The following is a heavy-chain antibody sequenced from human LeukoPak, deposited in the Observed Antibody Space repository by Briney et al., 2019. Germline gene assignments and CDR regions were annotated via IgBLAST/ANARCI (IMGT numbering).Heavy chain of an antibody. Sequence: PSETLSLTCAVYGGSFSGYYWSWIRQPPGKGLEWIGEINHSGSTNYNPSLKRRVTISVDTSKNQFSLKLSSVTAADTAVYYCARGGFDMITFGGVISTAYNWFDPWGQGTLVTVSS. D-gene: IGHD3-16*02. V-gene: IGHV4-34*01. CDR1: GGSFSGYY. J-gene: IGHJ5*02. CDR2: INHSGST. CDR3: ARGGFDMITFGGVISTAYNWFDP.